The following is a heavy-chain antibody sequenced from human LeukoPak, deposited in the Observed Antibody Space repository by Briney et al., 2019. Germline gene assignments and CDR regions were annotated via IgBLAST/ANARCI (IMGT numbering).Heavy chain of an antibody. CDR1: GFTFSSYS. CDR3: AKGKNTGSYLSHVDY. J-gene: IGHJ4*02. Sequence: GGSLRLSCAASGFTFSSYSMNWVRQAPGKGLEWVSSISSSSSYIYYADSVKGRFTISRDNAKNSLYLQMNSLRTEDTALYYCAKGKNTGSYLSHVDYWGQGTLVTVSS. V-gene: IGHV3-21*04. CDR2: ISSSSSYI. D-gene: IGHD3-10*01.